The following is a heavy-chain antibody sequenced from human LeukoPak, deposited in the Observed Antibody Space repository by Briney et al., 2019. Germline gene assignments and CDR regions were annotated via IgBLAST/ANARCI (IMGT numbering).Heavy chain of an antibody. CDR3: ANGGKQWLVAYDF. Sequence: GGSLRLSCAASGFTFRNYGMSWVRQAPGKGLEWVSGISGNTATINYAAPVKGRFTISRDNSKNTLYVQMNSLRADDTAVYYCANGGKQWLVAYDFWGQGTLVTVSS. D-gene: IGHD6-19*01. V-gene: IGHV3-23*01. J-gene: IGHJ4*02. CDR2: ISGNTATI. CDR1: GFTFRNYG.